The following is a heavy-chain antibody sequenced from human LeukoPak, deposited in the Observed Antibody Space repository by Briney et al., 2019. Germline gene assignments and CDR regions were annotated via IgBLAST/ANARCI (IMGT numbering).Heavy chain of an antibody. CDR2: ISSSSSDT. CDR1: GFTFSDSY. V-gene: IGHV3-11*06. J-gene: IGHJ4*02. D-gene: IGHD2-2*01. CDR3: ARGSRTIELGDDY. Sequence: GGSLRLSCAASGFTFSDSYMSWIRQTPGKGLEWLSYISSSSSDTNYADSVKGRFTISRDNAKNSLYLQMNSLRAEDTAVYYCARGSRTIELGDDYWGRGALATVSS.